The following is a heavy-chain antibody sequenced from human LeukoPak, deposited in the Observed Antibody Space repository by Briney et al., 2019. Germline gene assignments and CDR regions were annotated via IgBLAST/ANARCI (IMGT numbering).Heavy chain of an antibody. CDR2: IYYSGST. J-gene: IGHJ4*02. CDR1: GGSISSGDYY. CDR3: ARDDSSGYYYD. Sequence: SETLSLTCTVSGGSISSGDYYWSWIRQPPGKGPEWIGYIYYSGSTYYNPSLKSRVTISVDTSKNQFSLKLSSVTAADTAVYYCARDDSSGYYYDWGQGTLVTVSS. D-gene: IGHD3-22*01. V-gene: IGHV4-30-4*01.